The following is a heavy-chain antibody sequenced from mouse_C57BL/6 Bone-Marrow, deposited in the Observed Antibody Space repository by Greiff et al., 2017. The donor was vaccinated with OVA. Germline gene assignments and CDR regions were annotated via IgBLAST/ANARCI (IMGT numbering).Heavy chain of an antibody. CDR1: GFSLTSYG. J-gene: IGHJ4*01. D-gene: IGHD2-12*01. CDR2: IWSGGST. Sequence: QVQLQESGPGLVQPSQSLSITCTVSGFSLTSYGVHWVRQSPGKGLEWLGVIWSGGSTAYNAAFISRLSISKNNSKSQVFFKMNGLQADDTAIYYCARSYPPMDYWGQGTSVTVSS. CDR3: ARSYPPMDY. V-gene: IGHV2-2*01.